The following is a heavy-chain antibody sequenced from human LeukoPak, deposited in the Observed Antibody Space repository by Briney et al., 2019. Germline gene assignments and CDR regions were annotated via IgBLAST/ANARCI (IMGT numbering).Heavy chain of an antibody. CDR1: GGSISSSNW. CDR2: IYHSGST. D-gene: IGHD6-19*01. Sequence: SETLSLTCAVSGGSISSSNWWSWVRQPPGKGLEWIGEIYHSGSTNYNPSLKSRVTISVDTSKNQFSLKLSSVTAADTAVYYCARGGSGWANWFDPWGQGTLVTVSS. V-gene: IGHV4-4*02. J-gene: IGHJ5*02. CDR3: ARGGSGWANWFDP.